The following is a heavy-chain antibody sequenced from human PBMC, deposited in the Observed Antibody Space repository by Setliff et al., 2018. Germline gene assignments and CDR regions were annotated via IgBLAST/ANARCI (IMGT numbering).Heavy chain of an antibody. D-gene: IGHD3-22*01. CDR2: INSVGSRT. CDR3: ATNPPKGPSGGYYYDDPYYYYMDV. Sequence: PGGSLRLSCAASGFTFSSYSMNWVRRAPGKGLEWVSSINSVGSRTYYADSVKGRFTISRDNAKNSVYLQVNSLRAEDTAVYYCATNPPKGPSGGYYYDDPYYYYMDVWGKGTTVTVSS. CDR1: GFTFSSYS. V-gene: IGHV3-21*01. J-gene: IGHJ6*03.